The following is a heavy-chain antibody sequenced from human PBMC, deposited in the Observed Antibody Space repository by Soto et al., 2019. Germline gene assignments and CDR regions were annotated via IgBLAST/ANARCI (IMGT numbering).Heavy chain of an antibody. CDR2: IYYSGST. V-gene: IGHV4-31*03. CDR1: GGSIRSDGYY. J-gene: IGHJ5*02. CDR3: AGGSSKSWFDP. Sequence: KASETLSLTCTVSGGSIRSDGYYWSWIRQHPGKGLEWIGYIYYSGSTYYNPSLKSRVSISADTSNNQFSLKLTSVTAADTAMYYCAGGSSKSWFDPWGQGTLVTVSS. D-gene: IGHD6-6*01.